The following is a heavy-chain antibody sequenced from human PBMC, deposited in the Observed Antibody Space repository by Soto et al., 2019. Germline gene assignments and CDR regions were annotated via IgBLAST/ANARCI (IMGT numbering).Heavy chain of an antibody. CDR1: GFTFSSYA. CDR2: LSGSGATT. J-gene: IGHJ5*02. D-gene: IGHD2-21*02. Sequence: GGSLRLSCGAFGFTFSSYAMSWVRQAPGKGLEWVSRLSGSGATTKYADSVEGRFTISRDNSKNTLYLQMDSLSAEDTAIYYCAKARCSDTDCYFPDTWGQGTLVTVSS. CDR3: AKARCSDTDCYFPDT. V-gene: IGHV3-23*01.